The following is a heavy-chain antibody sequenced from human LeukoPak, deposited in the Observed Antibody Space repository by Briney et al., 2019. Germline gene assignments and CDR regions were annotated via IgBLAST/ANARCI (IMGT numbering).Heavy chain of an antibody. V-gene: IGHV3-7*01. CDR2: IKQDGSEK. J-gene: IGHJ4*02. CDR3: ARDSAGNDY. CDR1: GFTFSAYW. Sequence: GGSLRLSCAASGFTFSAYWMSWVRQAPGKGLEGVANIKQDGSEKYYVDSVKGRFTISRDNAKNSLYLQMNSLRAEDTAMYYCARDSAGNDYWGQGTLVTVSS. D-gene: IGHD6-13*01.